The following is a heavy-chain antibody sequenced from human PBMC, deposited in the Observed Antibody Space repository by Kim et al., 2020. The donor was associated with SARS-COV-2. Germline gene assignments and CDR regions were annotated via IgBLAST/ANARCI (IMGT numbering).Heavy chain of an antibody. V-gene: IGHV3-73*01. D-gene: IGHD4-17*01. J-gene: IGHJ5*02. CDR2: IRSKANSYAT. Sequence: GGSLRLSCAASEFTFSASAMYWVRQASGKGLEWVGRIRSKANSYATEYAASVKGRFTISRDESKNTVYLQMNSLKTEDTAVYYCTRHPLNDYRGNSRAWFDPWGQGTLVTVSS. CDR1: EFTFSASA. CDR3: TRHPLNDYRGNSRAWFDP.